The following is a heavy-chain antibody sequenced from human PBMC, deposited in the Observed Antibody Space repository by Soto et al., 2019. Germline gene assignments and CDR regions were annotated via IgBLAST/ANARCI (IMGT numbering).Heavy chain of an antibody. V-gene: IGHV3-72*01. CDR2: SRNKAKSYST. Sequence: EVQLVESGGGLVQPGGSLRLYCAASGFTFSDHYMDWVRQAPGQGLEWVGRSRNKAKSYSTEYAASVKGRFTISRDESKNSLYLQKNSLKTEDTAVYYCARFSGSYTRGLVYWGQGTLVTVSS. J-gene: IGHJ4*02. CDR1: GFTFSDHY. CDR3: ARFSGSYTRGLVY. D-gene: IGHD1-26*01.